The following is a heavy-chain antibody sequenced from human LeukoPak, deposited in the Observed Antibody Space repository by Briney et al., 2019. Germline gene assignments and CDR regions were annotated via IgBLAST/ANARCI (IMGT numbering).Heavy chain of an antibody. V-gene: IGHV1-69*13. CDR3: ARDRTTAYYYDSSGYDY. CDR2: IIPISGTA. J-gene: IGHJ4*02. CDR1: GGTFSSYA. D-gene: IGHD3-22*01. Sequence: SAKVSCKASGGTFSSYAISWVRQAPGQGLEWMGGIIPISGTANYAQKFQGRVTITADESTSTAYMELSSLRSEDTAVYYCARDRTTAYYYDSSGYDYWGQGTLVTVSS.